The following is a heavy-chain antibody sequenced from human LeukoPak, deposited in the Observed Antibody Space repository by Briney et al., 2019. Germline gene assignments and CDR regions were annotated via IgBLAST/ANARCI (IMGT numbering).Heavy chain of an antibody. CDR2: IYYSGST. CDR1: GGSISSEGFY. V-gene: IGHV4-61*08. CDR3: ARILTGTTDNWFDP. Sequence: KASETLSLTCSVSGGSISSEGFYWSWIRQPPGKGLEWSGYIYYSGSTNYNPSLKSRVTISVDTSKNQFSLKLSSVTAADTAVYYCARILTGTTDNWFDPWGQGTLVTVSS. D-gene: IGHD1-7*01. J-gene: IGHJ5*02.